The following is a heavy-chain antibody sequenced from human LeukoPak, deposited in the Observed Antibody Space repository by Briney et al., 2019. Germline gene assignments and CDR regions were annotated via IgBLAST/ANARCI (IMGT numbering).Heavy chain of an antibody. CDR2: ISWNSGSI. Sequence: QPGGSLRLSCAASGFTFDDYAMHWVRHAPGKGLEWVSGISWNSGSIGYADSVKGRFTISRDNAKNSLYLQMNSLRAEDTALYYCAKDMSYYDSSGLIDYWGQGTLVTVSS. CDR1: GFTFDDYA. CDR3: AKDMSYYDSSGLIDY. D-gene: IGHD3-22*01. J-gene: IGHJ4*02. V-gene: IGHV3-9*01.